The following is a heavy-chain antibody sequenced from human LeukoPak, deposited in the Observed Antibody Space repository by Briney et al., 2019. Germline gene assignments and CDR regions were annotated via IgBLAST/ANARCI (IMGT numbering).Heavy chain of an antibody. CDR2: ISSSSSYI. CDR3: ARGDCSSTSCYYY. D-gene: IGHD2-2*01. Sequence: PGGSLRLSCAASGFAFSSYSMNWVRQAPGKGLGWVSSISSSSSYIYYADSVKGRFTISRDNAKNSLYLQMNSLRAEDTAVYYCARGDCSSTSCYYYWGQGTLVTVSS. V-gene: IGHV3-21*01. J-gene: IGHJ4*02. CDR1: GFAFSSYS.